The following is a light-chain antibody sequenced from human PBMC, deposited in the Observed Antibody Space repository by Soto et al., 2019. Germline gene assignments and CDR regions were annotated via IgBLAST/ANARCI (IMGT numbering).Light chain of an antibody. CDR1: SSNIGSNS. Sequence: QSVLTQSPSASGTPGQGVTSSCSGRSSNIGSNSVSWYQHLPGTAPKLVIYYTSRRPSGVPDRFSGSKSGTSASLAISGLQSEDEADYYCATWDDSLDGYFFGTGTKVTVL. CDR3: ATWDDSLDGYF. J-gene: IGLJ1*01. V-gene: IGLV1-44*01. CDR2: YTS.